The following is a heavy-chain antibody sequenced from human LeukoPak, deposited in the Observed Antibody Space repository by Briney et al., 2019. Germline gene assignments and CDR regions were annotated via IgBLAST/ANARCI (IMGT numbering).Heavy chain of an antibody. V-gene: IGHV3-7*05. CDR1: GFTFSSHW. CDR2: IKQDGSDK. CDR3: VRGATPGAACDY. D-gene: IGHD1-26*01. J-gene: IGHJ4*02. Sequence: PGGSLRLSCAASGFTFSSHWMNWVRQAPGKGLEWVANIKQDGSDKYYVDSVKGRFTISRDNAKDSLYLQMNSLRVEDTAVYYCVRGATPGAACDYWGQGTLVTVSS.